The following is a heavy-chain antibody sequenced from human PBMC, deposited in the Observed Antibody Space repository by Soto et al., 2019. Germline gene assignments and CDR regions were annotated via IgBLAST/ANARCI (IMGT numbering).Heavy chain of an antibody. CDR1: GGSFSGYY. D-gene: IGHD2-15*01. V-gene: IGHV4-34*01. Sequence: PSETLSLTCAVYGGSFSGYYWSWIRQPPGKGLEWIGEINHRGSTNYNPSLKSRVTISVDTSKNQFSLKLSSVTAADTAVYYCASGDIVVVVAAISHNYYYYYMDVWGKGTTVTVSS. CDR3: ASGDIVVVVAAISHNYYYYYMDV. J-gene: IGHJ6*03. CDR2: INHRGST.